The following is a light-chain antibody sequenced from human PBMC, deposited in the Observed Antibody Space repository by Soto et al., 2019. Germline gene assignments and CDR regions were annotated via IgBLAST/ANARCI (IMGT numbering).Light chain of an antibody. V-gene: IGLV2-14*01. CDR3: SSFTNTYSYV. CDR1: SSDVGGYNY. CDR2: EVS. J-gene: IGLJ1*01. Sequence: QSALTQPASVSGSPGQSITISCSGTSSDVGGYNYVSWYQQSPGKAPKLLIYEVSNRPSGASNRFSGSKSGNTASLTISGLQAEDEADYYCSSFTNTYSYVFGTGTKVTVL.